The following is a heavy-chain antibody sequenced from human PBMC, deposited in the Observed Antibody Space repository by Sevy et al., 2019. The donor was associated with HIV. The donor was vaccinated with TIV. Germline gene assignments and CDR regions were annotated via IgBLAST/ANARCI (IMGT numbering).Heavy chain of an antibody. J-gene: IGHJ4*02. CDR2: VLPEDSST. D-gene: IGHD3-22*01. CDR1: GYSFSSHW. V-gene: IGHV5-51*01. CDR3: ATSRSGYFDSSGYYIY. Sequence: GGSLKISCKGSGYSFSSHWIGWVRHMPGKGLEWMGIVLPEDSSTRYSPSFEGQVTFSADKSTSPAYLQWSSLKASDTAIYYCATSRSGYFDSSGYYIYWGQGTLVTVSS.